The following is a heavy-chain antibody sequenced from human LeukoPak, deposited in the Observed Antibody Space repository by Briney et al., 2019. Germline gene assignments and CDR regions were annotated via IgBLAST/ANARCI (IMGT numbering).Heavy chain of an antibody. J-gene: IGHJ4*02. Sequence: GASVKVSCKASGYTFTDYYMHWVQQAPGKGLEWMGRVDPEDGETIYAEKFQGRVTITADTSTDTAYMELSSLRSEDTAVYYCATVSNNWSYYFDYWGQGTLVTVSS. D-gene: IGHD1-20*01. CDR1: GYTFTDYY. CDR2: VDPEDGET. CDR3: ATVSNNWSYYFDY. V-gene: IGHV1-69-2*01.